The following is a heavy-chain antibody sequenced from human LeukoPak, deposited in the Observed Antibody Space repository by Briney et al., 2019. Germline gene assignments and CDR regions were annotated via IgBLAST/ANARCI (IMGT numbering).Heavy chain of an antibody. CDR3: ARALGAFDI. J-gene: IGHJ3*02. V-gene: IGHV4-34*01. Sequence: SETLSLTCGVSGGSHSFYWSWIRQSPGKGLEWIAEISQNGDSNYNMSLKSRVTISLDKSKNQVSLKLNSVTAADTAVYYCARALGAFDIWGQGTMVTVSS. CDR1: GGSHSFY. CDR2: ISQNGDS.